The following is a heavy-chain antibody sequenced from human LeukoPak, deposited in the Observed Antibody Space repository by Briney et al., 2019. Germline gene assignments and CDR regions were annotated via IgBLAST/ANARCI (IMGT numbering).Heavy chain of an antibody. CDR3: ARDSITIFGVINY. D-gene: IGHD3-3*01. Sequence: GGSLRLSCAASGFTFSSYAMSWVRQAPGKGLEWVSAISGSGGSTYYADSVKGRFTISRDNAKNSLYLQMNSLRAEDTAVYYCARDSITIFGVINYWGQGTLVTVSS. CDR1: GFTFSSYA. V-gene: IGHV3-23*01. J-gene: IGHJ4*02. CDR2: ISGSGGST.